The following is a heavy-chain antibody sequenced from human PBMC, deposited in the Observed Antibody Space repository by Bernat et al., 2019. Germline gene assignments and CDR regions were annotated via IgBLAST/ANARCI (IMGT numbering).Heavy chain of an antibody. CDR1: GFSFSVYG. CDR3: AKEQHLEFDY. CDR2: ISHDGSNK. V-gene: IGHV3-30*18. D-gene: IGHD6-13*01. J-gene: IGHJ4*02. Sequence: QVQLVESGGVVVQPGRSLRISCAASGFSFSVYGMHWVRQALGKGLEWVAIISHDGSNKYYADSVKGRFTISRDNSKNTLYLQMNSLRPDDTAVYYCAKEQHLEFDYWGQGTLVTVSS.